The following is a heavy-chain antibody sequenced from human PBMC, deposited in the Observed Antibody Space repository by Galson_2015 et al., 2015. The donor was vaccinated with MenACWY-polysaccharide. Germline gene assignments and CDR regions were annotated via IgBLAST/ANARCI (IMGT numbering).Heavy chain of an antibody. D-gene: IGHD2-21*01. CDR1: GFTFRTFP. CDR2: ISGSGNSA. CDR3: AKSGGDGVTVFATVPTAPES. V-gene: IGHV3-23*01. J-gene: IGHJ4*02. Sequence: SLRLSCAASGFTFRTFPMNWVRQTPGKGLGWVAGISGSGNSAFYADSVRGRFTISRDNSRNTSYLQMNSLRADDTALYYCAKSGGDGVTVFATVPTAPESWGQGTLVTVSS.